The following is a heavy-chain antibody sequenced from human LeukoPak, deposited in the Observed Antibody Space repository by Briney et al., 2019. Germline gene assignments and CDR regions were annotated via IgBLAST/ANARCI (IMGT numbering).Heavy chain of an antibody. CDR1: GGSISSGSYY. CDR3: ARGRLRYFDNWYFDL. V-gene: IGHV4-61*02. CDR2: LYTSGST. Sequence: SETLSLTCTVSGGSISSGSYYWSWFRRPAGKGLEWIGGLYTSGSTNDNPSLKGRVTVSVDTSKNHFSLKLSSVTAADTAVYYCARGRLRYFDNWYFDLWGRGTLVTVSS. J-gene: IGHJ2*01. D-gene: IGHD3-9*01.